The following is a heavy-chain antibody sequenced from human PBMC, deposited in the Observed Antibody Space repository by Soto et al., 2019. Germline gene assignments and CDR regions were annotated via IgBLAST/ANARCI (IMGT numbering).Heavy chain of an antibody. V-gene: IGHV4-39*01. CDR1: GGSITSRIHY. D-gene: IGHD3-3*01. CDR2: NHYTGNG. CDR3: ARLSLGPHYDLNWFDP. Sequence: SETLSLTCSVSGGSITSRIHYWGWIRQPPGKGLEWIVSNHYTGNGYYNKSLKSRVTVSVDTSKNEFSLKLTSVTAADTAVYYCARLSLGPHYDLNWFDPWGRGTLVTVSS. J-gene: IGHJ5*02.